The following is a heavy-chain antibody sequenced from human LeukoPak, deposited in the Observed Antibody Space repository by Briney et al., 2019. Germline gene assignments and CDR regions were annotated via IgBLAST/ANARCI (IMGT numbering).Heavy chain of an antibody. CDR3: AKAAAAPGFDF. CDR1: GFTFSSYA. Sequence: SGGSLRLSCAASGFTFSSYAMSWVRQAPGKGLEWVATVSGSGDRMYHADSVKGRFTISRDNSKNTIYLQMNSLRAEDTALYYCAKAAAAPGFDFWGQGTLVTVSS. D-gene: IGHD6-13*01. CDR2: VSGSGDRM. J-gene: IGHJ4*02. V-gene: IGHV3-23*01.